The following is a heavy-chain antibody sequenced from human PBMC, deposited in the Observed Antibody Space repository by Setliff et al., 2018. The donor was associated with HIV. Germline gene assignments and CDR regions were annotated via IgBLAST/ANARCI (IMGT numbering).Heavy chain of an antibody. V-gene: IGHV4-4*09. J-gene: IGHJ4*02. D-gene: IGHD3-22*01. Sequence: SETLSLTCTVSGGSISSYYWSWIRQPPGQGLEWIGHIYTSGSTKYNPSLKSRVTISVDTSKNQFSLKLRSVTAADTAVYYCARGLSFYDPGGFDYWGQGTLVTVSS. CDR2: IYTSGST. CDR3: ARGLSFYDPGGFDY. CDR1: GGSISSYY.